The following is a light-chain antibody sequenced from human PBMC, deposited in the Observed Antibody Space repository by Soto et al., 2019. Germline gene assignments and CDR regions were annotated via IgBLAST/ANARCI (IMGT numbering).Light chain of an antibody. CDR2: DAS. V-gene: IGKV3-11*01. J-gene: IGKJ1*01. CDR3: QQRSNWPRT. CDR1: QSVSSY. Sequence: EIVLTQSPATLSLSPGERATLSCRASQSVSSYLAWYQQKPGQAPRLLIYDASNRATGIPARFSGIGSGTDFTLTISSLEPEDFAVYYCQQRSNWPRTFGQGTKVEIK.